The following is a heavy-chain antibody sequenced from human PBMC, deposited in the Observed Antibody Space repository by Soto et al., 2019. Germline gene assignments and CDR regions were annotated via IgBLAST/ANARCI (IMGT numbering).Heavy chain of an antibody. J-gene: IGHJ6*02. Sequence: VSGPTLVNPTQTLTLTCTFSGFSLSTSGMCVSWIRQPPGKALEWLALIDWDDDKYYSPSLKTRLTISKDPYKNQVVPTMTHMDHVDPATYYCARISRQRMIVGRGYYYYGMDVWGQGTPVTVSS. D-gene: IGHD3-22*01. CDR1: GFSLSTSGMC. CDR3: ARISRQRMIVGRGYYYYGMDV. CDR2: IDWDDDK. V-gene: IGHV2-70*01.